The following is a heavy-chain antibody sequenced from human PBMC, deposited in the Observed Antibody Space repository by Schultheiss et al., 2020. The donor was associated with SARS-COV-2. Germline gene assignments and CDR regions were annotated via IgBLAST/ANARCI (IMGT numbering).Heavy chain of an antibody. CDR3: ARHDLDAFDI. J-gene: IGHJ3*02. Sequence: GSLRLSCTVSGGSISSYYWSWIRQPPGKGLEWIGYIYYSGSTNYNPSLKSRVTISVDTSKNQFSLKLSSVTAADTAVYYCARHDLDAFDIWGQGTMVTVSS. CDR2: IYYSGST. CDR1: GGSISSYY. V-gene: IGHV4-59*08.